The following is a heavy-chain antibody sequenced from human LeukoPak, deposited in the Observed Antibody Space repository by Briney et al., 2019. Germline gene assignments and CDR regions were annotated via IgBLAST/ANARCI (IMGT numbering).Heavy chain of an antibody. CDR1: GGSIRSSTYY. J-gene: IGHJ3*02. V-gene: IGHV4-39*01. CDR2: IYSSGST. D-gene: IGHD3-3*01. Sequence: SETLSLTCTVSGGSIRSSTYYWGWIRQPPGKGLEWIGSIYSSGSTYYNPSLKSPVTVSVDTSKNQFSLNLSSVTAADTAVYYCARVKANTIFGVVILDAFDIWGQGTMVTVSS. CDR3: ARVKANTIFGVVILDAFDI.